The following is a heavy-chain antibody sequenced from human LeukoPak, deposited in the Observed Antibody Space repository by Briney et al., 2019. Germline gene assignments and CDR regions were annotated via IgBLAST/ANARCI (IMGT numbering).Heavy chain of an antibody. Sequence: SETLSLTCTVSGGSISSSSYYWGWIRQPPGKGLEWFGSIYYSGSTYYNPSLKSRVTISVDTSKNQCSLKLSSVTAADTAVYYCARGIPGLREWFDPWGQGTLVTVSS. J-gene: IGHJ5*02. CDR2: IYYSGST. D-gene: IGHD5-18*01. V-gene: IGHV4-39*01. CDR3: ARGIPGLREWFDP. CDR1: GGSISSSSYY.